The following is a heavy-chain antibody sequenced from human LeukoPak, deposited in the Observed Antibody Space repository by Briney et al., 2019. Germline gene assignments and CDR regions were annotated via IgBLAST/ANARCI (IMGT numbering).Heavy chain of an antibody. CDR1: GGSISSYY. J-gene: IGHJ6*02. CDR3: ARHSYYSPVDGMDV. V-gene: IGHV4-59*08. Sequence: SETLSLTCTVSGGSISSYYWSWIRQPPGKGLEWIGYIYYSGSTNYNPSLKSRVAISVDTSKNQFSLKLSSVTAADTAVYYCARHSYYSPVDGMDVWGQGTTVTVSS. D-gene: IGHD3-10*01. CDR2: IYYSGST.